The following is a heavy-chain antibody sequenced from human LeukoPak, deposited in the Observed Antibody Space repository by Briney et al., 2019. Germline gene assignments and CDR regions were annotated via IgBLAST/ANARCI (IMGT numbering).Heavy chain of an antibody. Sequence: SETLSLTCTVSGGAISSSSYYWGWIRQPPGKGLEWIGSIYYSGSTYYNPSLKSRVTISVDTSKNQSSLKLSSVTAADTAVYYCARHNNYGANSMSFDSWGQGTLVTVSS. CDR3: ARHNNYGANSMSFDS. CDR1: GGAISSSSYY. V-gene: IGHV4-39*01. D-gene: IGHD4-23*01. CDR2: IYYSGST. J-gene: IGHJ4*02.